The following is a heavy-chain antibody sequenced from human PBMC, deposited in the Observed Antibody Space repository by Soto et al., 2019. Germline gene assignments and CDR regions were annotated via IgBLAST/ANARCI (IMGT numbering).Heavy chain of an antibody. V-gene: IGHV4-39*01. CDR1: GGSINSSDHF. CDR2: VYYTETT. CDR3: ARQRVFSTHMSITSFQP. J-gene: IGHJ5*02. D-gene: IGHD4-4*01. Sequence: SETLSLTCSLSGGSINSSDHFWGWIRQTPGKGLEWIGSVYYTETTYYNPSLKSPVTISVETSRNTFSLKVNSVTAADTGIHYCARQRVFSTHMSITSFQPWGQGTLVNVSS.